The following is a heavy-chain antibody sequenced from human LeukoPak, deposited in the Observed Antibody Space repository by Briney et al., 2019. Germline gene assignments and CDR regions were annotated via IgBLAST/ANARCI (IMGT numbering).Heavy chain of an antibody. CDR2: IDIRGTST. CDR3: AAAYYGVDQFYYGMDV. V-gene: IGHV3-23*05. J-gene: IGHJ6*02. D-gene: IGHD3-3*01. Sequence: GGSLRLSCAASGFTFSDYAMNWVRQAPGKGLEWVSAIDIRGTSTFYADSVEGRFTISRDTSKNTLYLRLNSLRVEDTAIYYCAAAYYGVDQFYYGMDVWGQGTTVTVSS. CDR1: GFTFSDYA.